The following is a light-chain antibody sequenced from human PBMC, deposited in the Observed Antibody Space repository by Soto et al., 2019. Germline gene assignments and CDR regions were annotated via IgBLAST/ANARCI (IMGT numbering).Light chain of an antibody. V-gene: IGLV2-14*01. CDR2: DVS. Sequence: SALTQPASVSGSPGQSITISCTGTSSDVGGYNYVSWYQQHPGKAPKLMIYDVSNRPSGVSNRFSGSKSGNTASLTISGLQAEDEDDYYCSSYTSSSTMVFGGGTQLTVL. J-gene: IGLJ2*01. CDR3: SSYTSSSTMV. CDR1: SSDVGGYNY.